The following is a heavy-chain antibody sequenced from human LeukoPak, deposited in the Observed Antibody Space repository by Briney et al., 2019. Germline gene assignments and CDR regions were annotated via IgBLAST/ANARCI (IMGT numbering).Heavy chain of an antibody. CDR3: VKRLVGTND. D-gene: IGHD1-26*01. Sequence: GSLRLSRAASGFTFTSYAMSWVRQAPGKGLEWVSMISGSGGSTFYADSVKDRFTISRDNSKSTVYMQMNGLRAEDTAVYYCVKRLVGTNDWGQGTMVTVSS. V-gene: IGHV3-23*01. CDR2: ISGSGGST. CDR1: GFTFTSYA. J-gene: IGHJ3*01.